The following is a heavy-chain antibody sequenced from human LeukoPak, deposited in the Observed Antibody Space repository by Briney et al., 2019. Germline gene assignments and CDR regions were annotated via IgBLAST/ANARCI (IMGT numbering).Heavy chain of an antibody. CDR1: GGSISSYY. J-gene: IGHJ4*02. Sequence: SETLSLTCTVSGGSISSYYWSWIRQPPGKGLEWIGYIYYSGSTNYNPSLKSRVTISVDTSKNQFSLKLSSVTAADTAVYYCARVPYYYDSSGYYSTTTHYFDYWGQGTLVTVSS. V-gene: IGHV4-59*08. CDR3: ARVPYYYDSSGYYSTTTHYFDY. D-gene: IGHD3-22*01. CDR2: IYYSGST.